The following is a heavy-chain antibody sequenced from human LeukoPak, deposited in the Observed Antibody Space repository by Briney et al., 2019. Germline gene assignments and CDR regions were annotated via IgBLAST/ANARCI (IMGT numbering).Heavy chain of an antibody. D-gene: IGHD2-2*01. J-gene: IGHJ4*02. CDR1: GLAFSDYW. CDR3: AKDLGGSATTV. V-gene: IGHV3-7*03. Sequence: GGSLRLSCAASGLAFSDYWMSWVRQAPGKGLEWVANIKPDGGHQNYVDSVKGRFTISRDNAKNSLFLQMNSLRVEDTALYYCAKDLGGSATTVWGQGTLVTVSS. CDR2: IKPDGGHQ.